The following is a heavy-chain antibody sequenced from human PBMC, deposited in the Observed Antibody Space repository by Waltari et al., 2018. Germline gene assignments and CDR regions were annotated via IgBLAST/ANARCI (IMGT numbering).Heavy chain of an antibody. CDR2: IYYSGST. CDR3: AKSSPDY. CDR1: GGSISSYY. J-gene: IGHJ4*02. Sequence: QVQLQESGPGLVKPSETLSLTCTVSGGSISSYYWSWIRQPPGKGLEWIGYIYYSGSTNYNPSLKSRVTISVDTSKNQFSLKLSSVTAADTAVYYCAKSSPDYWGQGTLVTVSS. V-gene: IGHV4-59*01.